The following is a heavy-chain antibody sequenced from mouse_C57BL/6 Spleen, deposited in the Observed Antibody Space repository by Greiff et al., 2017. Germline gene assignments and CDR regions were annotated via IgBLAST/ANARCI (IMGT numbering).Heavy chain of an antibody. CDR3: DRSWDGLAWFAY. V-gene: IGHV2-2*01. CDR2: IWSGGST. Sequence: VQLKESGPGLVQPSQSLSITCTVSGFSLTSYGVHWVRQSPGKGLEWLGVIWSGGSTDYNAAFISRLSISKDNSKSQVFFKMNSLQADDTAVYYCDRSWDGLAWFAYWGQGTLVTVSA. CDR1: GFSLTSYG. D-gene: IGHD4-1*01. J-gene: IGHJ3*01.